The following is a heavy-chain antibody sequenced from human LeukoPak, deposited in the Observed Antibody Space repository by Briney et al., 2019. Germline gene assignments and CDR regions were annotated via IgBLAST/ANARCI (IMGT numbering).Heavy chain of an antibody. CDR1: GFTFSTYA. CDR2: ISYDGSNQ. Sequence: RGSLRLSCAASGFTFSTYAMHWFRQAPGKGLEWVTVISYDGSNQYYPDSVKGRFTVSRDNSKSILYLQMNTLRPEDTALYYCVRSGFDYWGQGALVTVSS. V-gene: IGHV3-30-3*01. CDR3: VRSGFDY. J-gene: IGHJ4*02.